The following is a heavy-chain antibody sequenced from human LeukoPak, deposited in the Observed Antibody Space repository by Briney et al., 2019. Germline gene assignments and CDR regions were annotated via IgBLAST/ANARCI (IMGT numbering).Heavy chain of an antibody. CDR1: GGTFSSYA. CDR2: IIPIFGTA. D-gene: IGHD5-24*01. CDR3: AREAVEMATGPLDY. Sequence: SVKVSCKASGGTFSSYAISWVRQAPGQGLEWMGGIIPIFGTANYAQKFQGRVTITTDESTSTAYIELSSLRSEDTAVYHCAREAVEMATGPLDYWGQGTLVTVSS. J-gene: IGHJ4*02. V-gene: IGHV1-69*05.